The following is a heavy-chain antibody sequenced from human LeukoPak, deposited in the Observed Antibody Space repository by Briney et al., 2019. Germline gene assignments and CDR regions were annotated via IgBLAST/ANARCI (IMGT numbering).Heavy chain of an antibody. Sequence: PSETLSLTCTVSGGSISSYYWSWIRQPPGKGLEWIGYIYYSGSTNYNPSLKSRVTISVDTSKNQFSLKLSSVTAADTAVYYCARGPGDSSGYYSIIDYWGQGTLVTVSS. J-gene: IGHJ4*02. CDR3: ARGPGDSSGYYSIIDY. D-gene: IGHD3-22*01. CDR2: IYYSGST. V-gene: IGHV4-59*08. CDR1: GGSISSYY.